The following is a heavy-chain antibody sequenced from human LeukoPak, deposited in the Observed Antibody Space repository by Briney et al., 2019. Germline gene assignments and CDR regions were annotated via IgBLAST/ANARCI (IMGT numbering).Heavy chain of an antibody. Sequence: GGSLRLSCAASGFTFSSYGMHWVRQAPGKGLEWVAVISYDGSNKYYADSVEGRFTISRDNSKNTLYLQMNSLRAEDTAVYYCAKAGDWGQGTLVTVSS. CDR3: AKAGD. CDR2: ISYDGSNK. D-gene: IGHD7-27*01. CDR1: GFTFSSYG. V-gene: IGHV3-30*18. J-gene: IGHJ4*02.